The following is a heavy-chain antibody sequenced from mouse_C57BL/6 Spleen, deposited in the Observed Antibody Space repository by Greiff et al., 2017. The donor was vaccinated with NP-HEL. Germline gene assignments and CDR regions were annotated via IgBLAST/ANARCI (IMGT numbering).Heavy chain of an antibody. D-gene: IGHD2-5*01. Sequence: VKLQESGAELVKPGASVKISCKASGYAFSSYWMNWVKQRPGKGLEWIGQIYPGDGDTNYNGKFKGKATLTADKSSSTAYMQLSSLTSEDSAVYFCARSGYSNYFDYWGQGTTLTVSS. J-gene: IGHJ2*01. V-gene: IGHV1-80*01. CDR1: GYAFSSYW. CDR3: ARSGYSNYFDY. CDR2: IYPGDGDT.